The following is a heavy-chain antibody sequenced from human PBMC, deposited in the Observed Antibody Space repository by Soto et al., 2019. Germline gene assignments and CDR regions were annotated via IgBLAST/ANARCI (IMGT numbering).Heavy chain of an antibody. Sequence: PGGSLRLSCAASGFTFSSYSMNWVRQAPGKGLEWGASISSSSYIYYADSVKGRFTISRDNAKNALYRQMNSLRAEDTDRYYCARPLVPAASRYYSYGMDFLSQQTTVTVSS. CDR1: GFTFSSYS. J-gene: IGHJ6*02. D-gene: IGHD2-2*01. CDR2: ISSSSYI. V-gene: IGHV3-21*01. CDR3: ARPLVPAASRYYSYGMDF.